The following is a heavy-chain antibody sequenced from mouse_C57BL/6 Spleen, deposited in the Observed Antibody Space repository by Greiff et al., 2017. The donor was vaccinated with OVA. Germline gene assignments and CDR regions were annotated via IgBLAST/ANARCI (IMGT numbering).Heavy chain of an antibody. V-gene: IGHV14-4*01. D-gene: IGHD2-1*01. CDR2: IDPENGDT. J-gene: IGHJ3*01. Sequence: EVQLQQSGAELVRPGASVKLSCTASGFNIKDDYMHWVKQRPEQGLEWIGWIDPENGDTEYASKFQGKATIIADTSSNTAYLQLSSLTSEDTAVDYCTTDGNLAWFAYWGQGTLVTVSA. CDR3: TTDGNLAWFAY. CDR1: GFNIKDDY.